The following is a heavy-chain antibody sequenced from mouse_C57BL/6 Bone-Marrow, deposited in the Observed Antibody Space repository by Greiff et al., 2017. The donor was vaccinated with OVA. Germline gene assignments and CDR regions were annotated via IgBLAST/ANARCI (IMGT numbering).Heavy chain of an antibody. CDR2: IYPGDGDT. Sequence: QVQLQQSGPELVKPGASVKISCKASGYAFSSSWMNWVKQRPGKGLEWIGRIYPGDGDTNYNGKFKGKATLTADKSSSTAYMQLSSLTSEDSAVYCCARKPSWYFDVWGTGTTVTVSS. J-gene: IGHJ1*03. V-gene: IGHV1-82*01. CDR1: GYAFSSSW. CDR3: ARKPSWYFDV.